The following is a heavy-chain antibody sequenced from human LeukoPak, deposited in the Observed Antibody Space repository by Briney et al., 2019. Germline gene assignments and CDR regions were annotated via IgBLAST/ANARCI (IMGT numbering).Heavy chain of an antibody. J-gene: IGHJ3*02. V-gene: IGHV3-30*03. Sequence: GRSLRLSCAAPGFTSSSYGMHWVRQAPGKGLEWVAVISYDGSNKYYADSVKGRFTISRDNSKNTLYLQMNSLRAEDTAVYYCARTMVRGIRWAFDIWGQGTMVTVSS. CDR1: GFTSSSYG. D-gene: IGHD3-10*01. CDR2: ISYDGSNK. CDR3: ARTMVRGIRWAFDI.